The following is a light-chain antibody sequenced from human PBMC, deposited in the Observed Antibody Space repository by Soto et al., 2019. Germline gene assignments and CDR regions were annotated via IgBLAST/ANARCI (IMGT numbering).Light chain of an antibody. CDR2: GAS. V-gene: IGKV3-15*01. J-gene: IGKJ1*01. CDR1: RSVSSD. CDR3: QQYNTWHPKMA. Sequence: VVTQSPATISVFPGETATLSCRASRSVSSDLAWYQQRPGQAPRLLIYGASTRATGIPARFRGSGSGTEFRLTISSLQSEDFATYYCQQYNTWHPKMAFGRGTRWIS.